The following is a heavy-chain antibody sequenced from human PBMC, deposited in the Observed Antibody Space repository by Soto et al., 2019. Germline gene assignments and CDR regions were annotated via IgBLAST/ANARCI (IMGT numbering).Heavy chain of an antibody. CDR1: GGSVSVYY. J-gene: IGHJ4*02. CDR2: IYASGSP. V-gene: IGHV4-59*02. CDR3: ARGVGSSPPQY. Sequence: PSETLSLTSTISGGSVSVYYWSWIRQSTGQGLEWIGYIYASGSPYYNPSLRSRVTISADTSKNQISLKLTSPTAADTAVYYCARGVGSSPPQYWGRGTLVTVS. D-gene: IGHD1-26*01.